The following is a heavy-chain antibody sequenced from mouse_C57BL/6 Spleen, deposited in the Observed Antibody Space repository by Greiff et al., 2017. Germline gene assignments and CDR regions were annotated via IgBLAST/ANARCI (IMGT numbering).Heavy chain of an antibody. D-gene: IGHD2-2*01. Sequence: EVKLMESGGGLVQPGGSLSLSCAASGFTFTDYYMSWVRQPPGKALEWFGFIRNKANGYTTEYSASVKGRFTISRDNSQSILYLPMNALRAEDSATYYCARYGYYWYFDVWGTGTTVTVSS. CDR3: ARYGYYWYFDV. J-gene: IGHJ1*03. V-gene: IGHV7-3*01. CDR1: GFTFTDYY. CDR2: IRNKANGYTT.